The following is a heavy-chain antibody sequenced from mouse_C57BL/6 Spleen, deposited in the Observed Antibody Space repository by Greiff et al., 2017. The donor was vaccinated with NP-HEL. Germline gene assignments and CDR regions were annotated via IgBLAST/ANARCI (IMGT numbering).Heavy chain of an antibody. Sequence: EVQLVESGGDLVKPGGSLKLSCAASGFTFSSYGMSWVRQTPDKRLEWVATISSGGSYTYYPDSVKGRSTISRDNAKNTLYLQMSSLKSEDTAMYYCARQGAFYYDYDDAMDYWGQGTSVTVSS. CDR2: ISSGGSYT. CDR1: GFTFSSYG. D-gene: IGHD2-4*01. V-gene: IGHV5-6*01. CDR3: ARQGAFYYDYDDAMDY. J-gene: IGHJ4*01.